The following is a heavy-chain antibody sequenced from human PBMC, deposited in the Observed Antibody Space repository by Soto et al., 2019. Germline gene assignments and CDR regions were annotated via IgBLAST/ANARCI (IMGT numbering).Heavy chain of an antibody. D-gene: IGHD1-1*01. V-gene: IGHV3-23*01. J-gene: IGHJ4*02. CDR2: ISSSGAYT. CDR3: AKGWNGFYYFDY. CDR1: GFTFSSYA. Sequence: GGSLRLSCAASGFTFSSYAMSWVRQAPGKGLEWVSAISSSGAYTYYADSVKGRFTISRDNSKNTLYLQMNSLRAEDTAVYYCAKGWNGFYYFDYWGQGTLVTVSS.